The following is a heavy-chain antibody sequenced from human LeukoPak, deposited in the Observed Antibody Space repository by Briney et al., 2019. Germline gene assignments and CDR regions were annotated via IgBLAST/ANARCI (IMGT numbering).Heavy chain of an antibody. CDR2: IYYSGST. CDR1: GGSISSSSYY. CDR3: ASSDIAGRQFEVDYFDY. V-gene: IGHV4-39*07. J-gene: IGHJ4*02. Sequence: PSETLSLTCTVSGGSISSSSYYWGWIRQPPGKGLEWIGSIYYSGSTYYNPSLKSRVTISVDRSKNQFSLKLSSVTAADTAVYYCASSDIAGRQFEVDYFDYWGQETLVTVSS. D-gene: IGHD6-6*01.